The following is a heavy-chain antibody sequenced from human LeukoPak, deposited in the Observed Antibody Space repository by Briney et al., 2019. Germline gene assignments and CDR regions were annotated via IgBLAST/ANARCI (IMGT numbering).Heavy chain of an antibody. D-gene: IGHD3-9*01. J-gene: IGHJ4*02. Sequence: ASVKVSCKASGGTFSSYAISWVRQAPGQGLEWMGGIIPIFGTANYAQKFQGRVTITADESTSTAYMELSSLRSDDTAVFYCARVAHNYDLLTGYYPYLDYFDFWGQGTLVTVSS. CDR3: ARVAHNYDLLTGYYPYLDYFDF. CDR2: IIPIFGTA. CDR1: GGTFSSYA. V-gene: IGHV1-69*13.